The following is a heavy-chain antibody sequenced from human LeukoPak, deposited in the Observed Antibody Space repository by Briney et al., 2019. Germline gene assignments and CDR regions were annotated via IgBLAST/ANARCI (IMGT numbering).Heavy chain of an antibody. CDR3: ARGRVVVVAATLRSDWFDP. J-gene: IGHJ5*02. Sequence: GASVKVSCKASGYTFTSYDINWVRQATGQGLEWMGWMNPNSGNTGYAQKFQGRVTMTRNTSISTAYMELSSLRSEDTAVYYCARGRVVVVAATLRSDWFDPWGQGTLVTVSS. CDR2: MNPNSGNT. V-gene: IGHV1-8*01. D-gene: IGHD2-15*01. CDR1: GYTFTSYD.